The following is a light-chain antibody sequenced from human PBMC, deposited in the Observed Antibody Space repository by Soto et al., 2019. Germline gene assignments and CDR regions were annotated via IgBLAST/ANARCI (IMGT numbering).Light chain of an antibody. J-gene: IGKJ4*01. CDR1: QSVRND. Sequence: EIVLTQSPATLFLSPGERATLSRRASQSVRNDLVWYHQKRGQAPRLLIYSASNRAAGIPPRFSASGSGTDFTLTISSLEPEDFAVYYCQQRNNWPPTFGGGTKVEMK. CDR2: SAS. V-gene: IGKV3-11*01. CDR3: QQRNNWPPT.